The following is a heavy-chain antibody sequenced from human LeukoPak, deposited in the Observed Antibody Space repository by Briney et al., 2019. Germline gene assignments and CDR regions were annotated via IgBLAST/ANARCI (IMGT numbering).Heavy chain of an antibody. D-gene: IGHD3-22*01. CDR3: AKPAGNYDNSGYHP. J-gene: IGHJ5*02. CDR1: GFTFSSYA. V-gene: IGHV3-23*01. Sequence: PGGSLRLSCAASGFTFSSYAMSWVRQAPGKGLEWVSAISGSGSSTYYADSVKGRFTISRDNSKNTLYLQMNSLRAEDTAVYYCAKPAGNYDNSGYHPWGQGTLVTVSS. CDR2: ISGSGSST.